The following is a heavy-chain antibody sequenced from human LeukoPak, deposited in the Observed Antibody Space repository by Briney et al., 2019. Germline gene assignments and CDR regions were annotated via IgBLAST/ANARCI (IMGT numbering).Heavy chain of an antibody. CDR2: MNPNSGNT. Sequence: ASVKVSCKASGYTFTSYDINWVRQATGQGLEWMGWMNPNSGNTGYAQKFQGRVTMTRNTSISTAYMGLSSLRSEDTAVYYCARRLMHYGSGSFFGYWGQGALVTVSS. J-gene: IGHJ4*02. D-gene: IGHD3-10*01. CDR1: GYTFTSYD. CDR3: ARRLMHYGSGSFFGY. V-gene: IGHV1-8*01.